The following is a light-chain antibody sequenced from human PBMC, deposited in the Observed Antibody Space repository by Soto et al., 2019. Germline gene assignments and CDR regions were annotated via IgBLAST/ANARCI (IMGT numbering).Light chain of an antibody. CDR3: QHYNEWPLT. V-gene: IGKV3-15*01. CDR2: FAS. CDR1: QTVSNN. J-gene: IGKJ4*01. Sequence: ERVMTQFPATLSVSPGAKATLSCRASQTVSNNLAWYQQKPGQAPRLLIYFASTRATGVPARFSDSGSGTEFTLTISNLQSEDSAVYYCQHYNEWPLTFGGGTKLE.